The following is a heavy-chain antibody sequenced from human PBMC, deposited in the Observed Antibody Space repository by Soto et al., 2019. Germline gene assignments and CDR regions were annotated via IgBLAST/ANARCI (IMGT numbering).Heavy chain of an antibody. V-gene: IGHV1-69*06. J-gene: IGHJ4*02. D-gene: IGHD2-2*01. CDR2: IIPAFGTA. CDR1: GGTFNSYL. CDR3: ARGLDQPPVGLYFDT. Sequence: QVQLVQSGAEVKNPGSSVKVSCKTSGGTFNSYLIDWVRQAPGQGLEWMGGIIPAFGTAKYAQKFQGRVTITADKSTTTAYKELRTLTSEDTAVYYCARGLDQPPVGLYFDTWGQGTLVTVSS.